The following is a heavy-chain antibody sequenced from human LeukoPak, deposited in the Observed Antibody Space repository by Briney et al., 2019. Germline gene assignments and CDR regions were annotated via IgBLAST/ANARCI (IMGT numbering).Heavy chain of an antibody. Sequence: GGSLRLSCAASGFTFSSYAMSWVRQAPGKGLEWVSVISGSGTNTYYADSVKGRFTISRDNSKNTLYLQMNSLRAEDTAVYYCAKDLSLGNNYWGQGTLVTVSS. CDR2: ISGSGTNT. CDR3: AKDLSLGNNY. D-gene: IGHD2/OR15-2a*01. V-gene: IGHV3-23*01. J-gene: IGHJ4*02. CDR1: GFTFSSYA.